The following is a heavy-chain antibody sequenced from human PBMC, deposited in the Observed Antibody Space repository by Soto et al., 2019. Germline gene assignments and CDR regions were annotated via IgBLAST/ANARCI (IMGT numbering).Heavy chain of an antibody. V-gene: IGHV1-24*01. J-gene: IGHJ4*02. Sequence: ASVKVSCKVSGYTLTELSMHWVRQAPGKGLEWMGGFDPGDGETIYAQKFQGRVTMTEDTSTDTAYMELSSLRSEDTAVYYCATDPFDFDWPPREGYWGQGTLVTVSS. CDR1: GYTLTELS. CDR2: FDPGDGET. CDR3: ATDPFDFDWPPREGY. D-gene: IGHD3-9*01.